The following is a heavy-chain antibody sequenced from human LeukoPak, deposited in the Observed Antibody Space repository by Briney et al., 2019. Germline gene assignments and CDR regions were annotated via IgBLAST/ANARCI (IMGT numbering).Heavy chain of an antibody. J-gene: IGHJ4*02. D-gene: IGHD3-16*01. CDR3: ARVPFASPPPDY. Sequence: GGSLRLSCAASGFTFSGYWMHWVRQALGKGLVWVSRINTDGSSTSYADSVKGRFTISRDNAKNTLYLQMNSLRAEDTAVYYCARVPFASPPPDYWGQGTLVTVSS. V-gene: IGHV3-74*01. CDR1: GFTFSGYW. CDR2: INTDGSST.